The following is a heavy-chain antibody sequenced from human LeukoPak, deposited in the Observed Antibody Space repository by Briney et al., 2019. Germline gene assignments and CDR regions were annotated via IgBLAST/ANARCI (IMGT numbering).Heavy chain of an antibody. V-gene: IGHV4-59*01. D-gene: IGHD3-3*01. J-gene: IGHJ6*03. CDR2: IYYSGST. CDR1: GGSISSYY. CDR3: ARGGLRFLEWPLNYYYYYMDV. Sequence: PSETLSLTCTVSGGSISSYYWSWIRQPPGKGLEWIGYIYYSGSTNYNPSLKSRVTISVDTSKNQFSLKLSSVTAADTAVYYCARGGLRFLEWPLNYYYYYMDVWGKGTTVTVSS.